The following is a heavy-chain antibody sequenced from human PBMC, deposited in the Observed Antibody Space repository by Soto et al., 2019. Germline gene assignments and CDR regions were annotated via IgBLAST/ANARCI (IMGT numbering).Heavy chain of an antibody. CDR1: GGSISSSSYY. CDR2: IYYSGST. V-gene: IGHV4-39*01. CDR3: ARHRAYSSSWRKKYWYFDL. Sequence: QLQLQESGPGLVKPSETLSLTCTVPGGSISSSSYYWGWIRQPPGKGLEWMGSIYYSGSTYYNPSLKSRVTISVDTSKNQFSLKLSSVTAADTAVYYCARHRAYSSSWRKKYWYFDLWGRGTLVTVSS. D-gene: IGHD6-13*01. J-gene: IGHJ2*01.